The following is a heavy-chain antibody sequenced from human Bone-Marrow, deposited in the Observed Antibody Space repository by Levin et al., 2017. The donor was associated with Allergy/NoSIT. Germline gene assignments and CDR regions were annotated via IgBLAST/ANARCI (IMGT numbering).Heavy chain of an antibody. D-gene: IGHD2-15*01. CDR2: ISASGGAS. V-gene: IGHV3-23*01. J-gene: IGHJ4*02. CDR3: AKGIGSNKGGYFDH. Sequence: PGGSLRLSCAASGFTFSTYAMTWVRQAPVKGLEWVSSISASGGASYFADSVKGRFTISRDNSKNTLYLQMNSLRAEDTAVYFCAKGIGSNKGGYFDHWGQGTLVTVSS. CDR1: GFTFSTYA.